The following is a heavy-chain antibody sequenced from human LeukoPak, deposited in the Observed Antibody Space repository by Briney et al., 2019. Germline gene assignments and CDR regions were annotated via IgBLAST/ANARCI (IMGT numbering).Heavy chain of an antibody. CDR2: MNPNSGNT. Sequence: ASVKVSCKASGYTSTSYDINWVRQAPGQGLEWMGWMNPNSGNTGYAQRFQGRLTLTRDTSISTAYMELSGLRSDDTAVYYCARSVPKTGDFFYWGQGTLVTVSS. J-gene: IGHJ4*02. CDR3: ARSVPKTGDFFY. D-gene: IGHD7-27*01. CDR1: GYTSTSYD. V-gene: IGHV1-8*02.